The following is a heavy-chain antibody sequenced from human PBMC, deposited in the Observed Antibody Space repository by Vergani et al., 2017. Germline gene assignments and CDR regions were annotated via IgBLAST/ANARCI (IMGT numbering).Heavy chain of an antibody. Sequence: EVQLVESGGGLVQPGGSLRLSCAASGFTFSSYWMHWVRQAPGKGLVWVSRINSDGSSTSYADSVKGRFTISRDNAKNTLYVQMTSLRAEDTDVYYCARAYCSSTSCYTGGDYWGQGTLVTVSS. CDR2: INSDGSST. V-gene: IGHV3-74*01. J-gene: IGHJ4*02. D-gene: IGHD2-2*02. CDR3: ARAYCSSTSCYTGGDY. CDR1: GFTFSSYW.